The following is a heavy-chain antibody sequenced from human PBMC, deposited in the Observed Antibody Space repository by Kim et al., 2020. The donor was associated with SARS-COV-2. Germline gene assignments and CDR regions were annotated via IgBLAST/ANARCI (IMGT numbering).Heavy chain of an antibody. V-gene: IGHV3-11*06. D-gene: IGHD2-2*01. Sequence: GGSLRLSCAAAEFTFSDYYMTWVRQPPGKGLEWVSSISSNTLYTQYADSVKGRFTISRDNAENSLFLQMDSLRVEDTAIYYCARQSGYCSSTSCYSGVYGMDVWCLGTTVTVSS. J-gene: IGHJ6*02. CDR1: EFTFSDYY. CDR2: ISSNTL. CDR3: ARQSGYCSSTSCYSGVYGMDV.